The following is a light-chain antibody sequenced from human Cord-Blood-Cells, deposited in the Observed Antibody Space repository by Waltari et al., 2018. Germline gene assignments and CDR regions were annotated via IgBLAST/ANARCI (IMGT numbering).Light chain of an antibody. CDR1: QSVSSSY. CDR3: QQYGSSRLT. V-gene: IGKV3D-20*01. CDR2: DAS. J-gene: IGKJ4*01. Sequence: EIVLTQSPATLSLSPGDRATLSCGASQSVSSSYLAWYQQKPGLAPRLLIYDASSRATGIPDRFSGSGSGTDFTLTISRLEPEDFAVYYCQQYGSSRLTFGGGTKVEIK.